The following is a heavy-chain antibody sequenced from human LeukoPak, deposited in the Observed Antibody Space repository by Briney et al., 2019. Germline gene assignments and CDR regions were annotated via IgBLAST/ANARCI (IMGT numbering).Heavy chain of an antibody. D-gene: IGHD3-9*01. Sequence: SETLSLTCTVSGDSLNSGDYLWSWIRQPPGKGLECIGYIVYSGGSYYTPFLMSRVTMSADPSKNQFFLKLSFVTAADAAVYYCARTDNNDIGGMDVWGQGTTATVSS. CDR2: IVYSGGS. J-gene: IGHJ6*02. CDR3: ARTDNNDIGGMDV. CDR1: GDSLNSGDYL. V-gene: IGHV4-30-4*01.